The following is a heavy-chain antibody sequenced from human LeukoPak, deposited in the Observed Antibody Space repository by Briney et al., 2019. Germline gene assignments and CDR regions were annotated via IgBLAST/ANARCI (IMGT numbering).Heavy chain of an antibody. Sequence: PSETLSLTCTVSGGSISSGDYYWSWLRQPPGKGLEWIAYMYYSGSTYYNPSLKSRVTMSADTSNNQRSLKLSSVTAADTAVYYCARPYYYDSRIDPWGQGILVTVSS. J-gene: IGHJ5*02. CDR3: ARPYYYDSRIDP. V-gene: IGHV4-30-4*01. CDR1: GGSISSGDYY. D-gene: IGHD3-22*01. CDR2: MYYSGST.